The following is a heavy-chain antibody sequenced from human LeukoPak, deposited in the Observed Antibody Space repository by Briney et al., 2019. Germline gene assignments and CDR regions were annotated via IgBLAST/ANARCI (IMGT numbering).Heavy chain of an antibody. J-gene: IGHJ4*02. CDR3: ARDDRLDY. V-gene: IGHV3-9*01. CDR1: GFTFDDYA. Sequence: PGRSLRLSCAASGFTFDDYAMPWVRQAPGKGLEWVSGISWNSGSIGYADSVKGRFTISRDNAKNSLYLQMNSLRAEDTAVYYCARDDRLDYWGQGTLVTVSS. CDR2: ISWNSGSI.